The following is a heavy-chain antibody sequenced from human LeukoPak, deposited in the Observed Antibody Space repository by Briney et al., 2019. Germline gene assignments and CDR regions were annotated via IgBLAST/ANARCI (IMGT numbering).Heavy chain of an antibody. J-gene: IGHJ3*02. V-gene: IGHV1-8*01. CDR2: TNPISGYT. CDR3: ARSNRLYSSSWSSLPFDI. D-gene: IGHD6-13*01. Sequence: GASVKVSCKASGYIFTDYDINWVRQATGQGLEWMGWTNPISGYTGSAQKFQGRVTMTRDTSISTAYLELSSLRSDDTAVYYCARSNRLYSSSWSSLPFDIWGQGTMVTVSS. CDR1: GYIFTDYD.